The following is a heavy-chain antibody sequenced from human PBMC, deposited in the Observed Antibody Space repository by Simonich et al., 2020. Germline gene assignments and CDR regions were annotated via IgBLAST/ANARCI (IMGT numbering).Heavy chain of an antibody. CDR2: INPNSGGT. J-gene: IGHJ3*02. Sequence: QVQLVQSGAEVKKPGASVKVSCKASGYTFTGYYMHWVRQAPGQGLEWIRWINPNSGGTTYAQKFQGRVTKTGDTSISTAYMELGRLRSDDTAVYYCARVRFEAFDIWGQGTMVTVSS. V-gene: IGHV1-2*02. CDR3: ARVRFEAFDI. CDR1: GYTFTGYY.